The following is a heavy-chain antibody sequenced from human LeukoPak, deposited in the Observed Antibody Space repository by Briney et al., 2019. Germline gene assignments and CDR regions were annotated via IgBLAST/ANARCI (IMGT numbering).Heavy chain of an antibody. Sequence: GESLKISCKGSRYSFTSYWIGWVRQMPGKGLEWTGIIYPGDSDTRYSPSFQGQVTISAHKSISTAYLQWSSLKASDTAMYYCASSFRGGSYPFDYWGQGTLVTVSS. D-gene: IGHD1-26*01. J-gene: IGHJ4*02. CDR1: RYSFTSYW. CDR2: IYPGDSDT. CDR3: ASSFRGGSYPFDY. V-gene: IGHV5-51*01.